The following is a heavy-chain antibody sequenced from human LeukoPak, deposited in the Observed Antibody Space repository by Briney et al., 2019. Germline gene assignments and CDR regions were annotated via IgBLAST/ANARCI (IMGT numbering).Heavy chain of an antibody. J-gene: IGHJ5*02. Sequence: GGSLRLSCAASGFTFSSYGMHWVRQAPGKGLEWVAFIRYDGSNKYYADSVKGRFTISRDNSKNTLYLQMNSLRAEDTAVYYCAKDPETYYDFWSGYSDSWFDPWGQGTLVTASS. V-gene: IGHV3-30*02. CDR1: GFTFSSYG. CDR3: AKDPETYYDFWSGYSDSWFDP. D-gene: IGHD3-3*01. CDR2: IRYDGSNK.